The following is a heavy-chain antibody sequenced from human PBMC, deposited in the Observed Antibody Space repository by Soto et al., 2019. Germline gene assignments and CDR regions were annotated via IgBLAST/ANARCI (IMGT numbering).Heavy chain of an antibody. CDR2: IIPTLDTT. D-gene: IGHD2-15*01. V-gene: IGHV1-69*08. CDR3: AGDSRGDNCYSRGTHYSDS. J-gene: IGHJ4*02. CDR1: GGTFNIFT. Sequence: QVQLVQSGAEVKKPGSSVKVSCKASGGTFNIFTISWVRQAPGQGLEWMGRIIPTLDTTNYAQKFQGRVTITADKSTGTAYTVPRSLTSADTAAYHFAGDSRGDNCYSRGTHYSDSCGQGTLVSVSS.